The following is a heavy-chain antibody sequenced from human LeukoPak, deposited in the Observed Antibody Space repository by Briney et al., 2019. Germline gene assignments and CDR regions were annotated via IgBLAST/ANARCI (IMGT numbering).Heavy chain of an antibody. J-gene: IGHJ4*02. CDR1: GFIFSSYG. Sequence: PGGSLRLSCAASGFIFSSYGMHWVRQPPGKGLEWVAFIRSDGSDKYYTASVKGRFTISRDNSKNTLYLQMNSLRAEDTAVYYCAKDKVELRYFDWFSNFDYWGQGTLVTVSS. V-gene: IGHV3-30*02. D-gene: IGHD3-9*01. CDR2: IRSDGSDK. CDR3: AKDKVELRYFDWFSNFDY.